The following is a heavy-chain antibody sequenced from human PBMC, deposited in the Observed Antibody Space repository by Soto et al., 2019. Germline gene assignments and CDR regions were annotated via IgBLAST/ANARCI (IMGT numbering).Heavy chain of an antibody. CDR2: IIHSGNT. CDR3: ARDRYSGSRPDAFDI. Sequence: WETLSLTCTVSDYSIGSGYYWGWIRQPPGKGLEWIGSIIHSGNTNYNPSLKSRVTMSVDTSKNQFSLKLSSVIAADTAVYYCARDRYSGSRPDAFDIWGQGTMVIVSS. V-gene: IGHV4-38-2*02. J-gene: IGHJ3*02. CDR1: DYSIGSGYY. D-gene: IGHD1-26*01.